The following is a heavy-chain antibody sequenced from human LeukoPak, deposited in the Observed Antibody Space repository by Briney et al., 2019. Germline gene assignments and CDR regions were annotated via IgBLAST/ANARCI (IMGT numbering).Heavy chain of an antibody. V-gene: IGHV3-30*02. CDR1: GFTFSSYG. Sequence: GGSLRLSCAASGFTFSSYGMHWVRQAPGKGLEWVAFIRYDGSNKYYADSVKGRFTISRDNSKNTLYLQMNSLRAEDTAVYYCAKVSLNYYDSSGSYWDFDYWGQGTLVTVSS. CDR2: IRYDGSNK. CDR3: AKVSLNYYDSSGSYWDFDY. J-gene: IGHJ4*02. D-gene: IGHD3-22*01.